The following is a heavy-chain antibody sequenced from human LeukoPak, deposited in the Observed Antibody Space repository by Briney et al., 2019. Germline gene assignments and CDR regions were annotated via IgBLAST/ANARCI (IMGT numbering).Heavy chain of an antibody. CDR2: IKDDGSEK. CDR1: GFSFSSYW. D-gene: IGHD6-13*01. J-gene: IGHJ4*02. V-gene: IGHV3-7*01. CDR3: ARDPAAWDY. Sequence: GGSLRLSCAASGFSFSSYWLSWVRQAPGEGLEWVANIKDDGSEKYYVDSVRGRFTISRDNAKKSLYLQMNSLRVEDTAVYYCARDPAAWDYWGQGTLVTVSS.